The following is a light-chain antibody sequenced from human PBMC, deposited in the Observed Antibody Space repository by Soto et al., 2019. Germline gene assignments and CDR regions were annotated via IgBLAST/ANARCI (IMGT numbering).Light chain of an antibody. J-gene: IGLJ1*01. CDR2: EGS. Sequence: SVRTQPASVSGSPGQSITISCTVISSDVGSYNLVSWYQQHPGEAPKVMIYEGSKRPSGVSNRFSGSKSGNTASLTISGLQAEDEADYYCCSYAGSSTYVFGTGTKVTVL. CDR1: SSDVGSYNL. CDR3: CSYAGSSTYV. V-gene: IGLV2-23*01.